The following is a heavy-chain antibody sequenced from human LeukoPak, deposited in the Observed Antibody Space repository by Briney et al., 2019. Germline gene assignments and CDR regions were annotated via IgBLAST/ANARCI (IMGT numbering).Heavy chain of an antibody. V-gene: IGHV1-8*01. CDR2: MNPNSGNT. D-gene: IGHD2-15*01. Sequence: ASVKVSCKASAYTFTSYDINWVRQATGQGLEWMGWMNPNSGNTGYAQKFQSRVTMTRNTSISTAYMELSSLRSEDTAVYYCARGAPGSYCSGGSCPYFDYWGQGTLISVSS. J-gene: IGHJ4*02. CDR1: AYTFTSYD. CDR3: ARGAPGSYCSGGSCPYFDY.